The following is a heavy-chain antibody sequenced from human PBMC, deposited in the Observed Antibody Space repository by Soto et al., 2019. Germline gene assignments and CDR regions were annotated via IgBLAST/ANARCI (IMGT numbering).Heavy chain of an antibody. CDR2: IIPIFGTA. J-gene: IGHJ6*02. CDR3: AGSLKLRSPGGLHRMDV. V-gene: IGHV1-69*13. D-gene: IGHD3-16*01. Sequence: GASVKVSCKASGGTFSSYAISWVRQAPGQGLEWMGGIIPIFGTANYAQKFQGRVTITADESTSTAYMELRSLRSDDTAVYYCAGSLKLRSPGGLHRMDVRGQGTTVTVS. CDR1: GGTFSSYA.